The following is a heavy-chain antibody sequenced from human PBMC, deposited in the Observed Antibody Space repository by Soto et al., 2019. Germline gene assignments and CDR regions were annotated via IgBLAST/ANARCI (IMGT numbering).Heavy chain of an antibody. V-gene: IGHV3-23*01. Sequence: GGSLRLSCAASGFTFISYAMSWVLQAPWKGLEWVSAISGSGGSTYYADSVKGRFTISRDNSKNTLYLQMNSLRAEDTAVYYCAKGDPPAFDFDYWGQGTLVTVSS. CDR1: GFTFISYA. CDR3: AKGDPPAFDFDY. CDR2: ISGSGGST. D-gene: IGHD3-10*01. J-gene: IGHJ4*02.